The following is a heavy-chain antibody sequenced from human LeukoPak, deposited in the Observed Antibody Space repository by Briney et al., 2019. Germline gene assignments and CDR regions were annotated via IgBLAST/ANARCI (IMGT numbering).Heavy chain of an antibody. Sequence: WGSLRLSCVASGFTVRSNYMSWGGHAPGKWLEWVSVIYSGGSTYYADSVKGRFTISRDNSKNTLYLQMNSLRAEDTAVYYCARALVRGVITDPWGQGTLVTVSS. CDR3: ARALVRGVITDP. CDR2: IYSGGST. J-gene: IGHJ5*02. V-gene: IGHV3-66*01. D-gene: IGHD3-10*01. CDR1: GFTVRSNY.